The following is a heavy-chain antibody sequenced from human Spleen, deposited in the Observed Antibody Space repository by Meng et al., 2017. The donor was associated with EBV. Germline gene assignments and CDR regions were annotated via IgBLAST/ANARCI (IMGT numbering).Heavy chain of an antibody. CDR2: IYWDGNK. Sequence: HITFKDSGPRLVKPTQTLTLTCTFSGFSLSTSGVGVGWIRQPPGKALEWLALIYWDGNKHYRPSLRTRLTITKDTSKNQVVLSMTNVDPVDTATYFCAHRAGYSYGFSYFDSWGQGTLVTGSS. V-gene: IGHV2-5*02. D-gene: IGHD5-18*01. CDR3: AHRAGYSYGFSYFDS. CDR1: GFSLSTSGVG. J-gene: IGHJ4*02.